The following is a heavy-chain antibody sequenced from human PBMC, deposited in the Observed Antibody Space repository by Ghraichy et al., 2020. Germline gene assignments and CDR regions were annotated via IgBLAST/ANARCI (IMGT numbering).Heavy chain of an antibody. V-gene: IGHV3-23*01. D-gene: IGHD6-19*01. Sequence: GGSLRLSCAASGFSFNTYAMCWVRQAPGRGLEWVSGISDRGGSTAYVDSAKGRFTISRDNSENTLYLQMNSLRAEDTAVYYCAKTGETVPGSWFFDLWGRGTLVSVSS. CDR3: AKTGETVPGSWFFDL. CDR2: ISDRGGST. CDR1: GFSFNTYA. J-gene: IGHJ2*01.